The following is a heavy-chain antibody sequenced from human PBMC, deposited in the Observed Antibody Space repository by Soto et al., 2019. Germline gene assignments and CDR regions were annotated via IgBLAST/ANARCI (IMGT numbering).Heavy chain of an antibody. Sequence: VNVSCKXSGGTFSSYAISWVRQAPGQGLEWMGGIIPIFGTANYAQKFQGRVTITADESTSTAYMELSSLRSEDTAVYYCARVGTKVYYYDSSGYWAPFDYWGQGTLVTVSS. J-gene: IGHJ4*02. D-gene: IGHD3-22*01. V-gene: IGHV1-69*01. CDR3: ARVGTKVYYYDSSGYWAPFDY. CDR2: IIPIFGTA. CDR1: GGTFSSYA.